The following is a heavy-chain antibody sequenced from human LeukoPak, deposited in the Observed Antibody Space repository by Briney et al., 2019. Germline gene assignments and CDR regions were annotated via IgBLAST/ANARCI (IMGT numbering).Heavy chain of an antibody. V-gene: IGHV3-48*03. CDR1: GFTFSSYE. D-gene: IGHD2-2*01. Sequence: GGSLRLSCAASGFTFSSYEMNWVRQAPGKGPEWVSYISSSGRTTYYADSVKGRFTISRDNAKNSLYLEMKSLRAEDTAVYYCARSRYCSSTSCPDWYFDLWGRGTLVTVSS. CDR3: ARSRYCSSTSCPDWYFDL. J-gene: IGHJ2*01. CDR2: ISSSGRTT.